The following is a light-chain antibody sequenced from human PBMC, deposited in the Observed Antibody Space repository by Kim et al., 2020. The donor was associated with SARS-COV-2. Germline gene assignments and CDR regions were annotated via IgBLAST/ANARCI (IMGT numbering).Light chain of an antibody. J-gene: IGLJ2*01. CDR2: YDG. CDR1: NIGSKS. V-gene: IGLV3-21*01. Sequence: APGKTAQITWRGNNIGSKSVHWYQQKPGQAPLLVISYDGARPSGIPERFSGSNSGNSATLTLSRVEAGDEAVFFCQVWDTSSDHLVFGGGTQLTVL. CDR3: QVWDTSSDHLV.